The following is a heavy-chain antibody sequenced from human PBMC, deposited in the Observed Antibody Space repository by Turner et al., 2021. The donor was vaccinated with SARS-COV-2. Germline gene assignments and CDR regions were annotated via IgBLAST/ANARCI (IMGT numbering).Heavy chain of an antibody. D-gene: IGHD3-10*01. CDR1: GGSISSYY. CDR2: IYYSGST. Sequence: QVQLQESGPGLVKPSETLSLTCTVSGGSISSYYWSWIRQPPGKGLEWIGYIYYSGSTYYNPSLKSRVTISVDTSKNQFSLKLSSVTAADTAVYYCARGRGYYGSGSYYNPYYYGMDVWGQGTTVTVSS. CDR3: ARGRGYYGSGSYYNPYYYGMDV. J-gene: IGHJ6*02. V-gene: IGHV4-59*12.